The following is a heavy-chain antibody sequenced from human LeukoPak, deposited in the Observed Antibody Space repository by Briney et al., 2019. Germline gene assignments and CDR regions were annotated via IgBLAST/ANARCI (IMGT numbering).Heavy chain of an antibody. J-gene: IGHJ3*02. CDR2: TYYRSKWYN. CDR1: GDSVSSNSAA. V-gene: IGHV6-1*01. Sequence: SQTLSLTCAISGDSVSSNSAAWNWIRQSPSRGLEWLGRTYYRSKWYNDYAVSVKSRITINPDTSKNQFSLQLNSVTPEDTAVYYCARGVNDYVWGSYRKTDAFDIWGQGTMVTVSS. D-gene: IGHD3-16*02. CDR3: ARGVNDYVWGSYRKTDAFDI.